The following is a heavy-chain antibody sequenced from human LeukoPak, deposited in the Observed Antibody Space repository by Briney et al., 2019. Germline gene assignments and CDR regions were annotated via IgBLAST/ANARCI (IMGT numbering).Heavy chain of an antibody. Sequence: SVKVSCKASGGTFSSYAISWVRQAPGQGLEWMGGIIPIFGTANYAQKFQGRVTITADKSTSTAYMELSSLRSEDTAVYYCARGLVREGDWFDPWGQGTLVTVSS. J-gene: IGHJ5*02. D-gene: IGHD3-10*01. CDR2: IIPIFGTA. V-gene: IGHV1-69*06. CDR3: ARGLVREGDWFDP. CDR1: GGTFSSYA.